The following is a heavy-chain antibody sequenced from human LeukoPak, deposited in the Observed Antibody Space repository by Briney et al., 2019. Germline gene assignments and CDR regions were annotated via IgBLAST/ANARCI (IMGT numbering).Heavy chain of an antibody. CDR2: ISYDGSNK. CDR1: GFTFSSYA. J-gene: IGHJ3*02. Sequence: GGSLRLSCAASGFTFSSYAMHWVRQAPGKGLEWVAVISYDGSNKYYADSVKGRFTISRDNSKNTLYLQMNSLRAEDTAVYYCAKVYRATVTIRGAFDIWGQGTMVTVSS. D-gene: IGHD4-17*01. CDR3: AKVYRATVTIRGAFDI. V-gene: IGHV3-30*04.